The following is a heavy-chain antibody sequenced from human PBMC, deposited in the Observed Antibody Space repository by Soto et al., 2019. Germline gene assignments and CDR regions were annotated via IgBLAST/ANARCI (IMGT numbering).Heavy chain of an antibody. Sequence: GGSLRLSCAASGFTFSSYAMHWVRQAPGKGLEWVAVISYDGSNKYYADSVKGRFTISRDNSKNTLYLQMNSLRAEDTAVYYCARTVWDFWSGYSYYYGMDVWGQGTTVTVSS. CDR3: ARTVWDFWSGYSYYYGMDV. CDR2: ISYDGSNK. D-gene: IGHD3-3*01. J-gene: IGHJ6*02. V-gene: IGHV3-30-3*01. CDR1: GFTFSSYA.